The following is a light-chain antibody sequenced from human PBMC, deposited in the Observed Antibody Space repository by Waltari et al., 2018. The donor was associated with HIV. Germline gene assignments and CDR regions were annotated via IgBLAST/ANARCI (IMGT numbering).Light chain of an antibody. J-gene: IGLJ3*02. CDR1: SSNLCINT. CDR2: SYG. V-gene: IGLV1-44*01. Sequence: QSMLNQSPSASATPAHRHLISCSATSSNLCINTVTCYQQFPGTAPKLLIYSYGQRPSGVPERFSGSKSATSASLAISGLRSEDEADYYCATWDESLNAWVFGGGTKLTVL. CDR3: ATWDESLNAWV.